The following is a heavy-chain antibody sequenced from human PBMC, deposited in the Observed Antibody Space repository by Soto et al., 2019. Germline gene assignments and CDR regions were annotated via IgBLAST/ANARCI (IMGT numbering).Heavy chain of an antibody. CDR3: ARALGGVSASGMDV. J-gene: IGHJ6*02. D-gene: IGHD3-3*01. V-gene: IGHV4-31*11. Sequence: QLQLRASGPGRVEPSQTLSLTCAVSGGSISSGAFYWSWIRQLPGKGLEWIGYIANNGGAYYNPSLRGRVTMSIEASENQLSLRLHALTAADAAVYYCARALGGVSASGMDVWGQGTTVTVSS. CDR2: IANNGGA. CDR1: GGSISSGAFY.